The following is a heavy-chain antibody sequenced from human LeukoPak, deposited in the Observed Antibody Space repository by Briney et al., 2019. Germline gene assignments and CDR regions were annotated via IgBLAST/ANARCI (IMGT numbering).Heavy chain of an antibody. CDR1: GFTFSSYG. D-gene: IGHD3-9*01. Sequence: GGSLRLSCAASGFTFSSYGMSWVRQAPGKGLEWVSAISGSGGSTYYADSVKGRFTISRDNSKNTLYLQMNSLRAEDTAVYYCARGNYDILTGYYHFDYWGQGTLVTVSS. CDR2: ISGSGGST. CDR3: ARGNYDILTGYYHFDY. V-gene: IGHV3-23*01. J-gene: IGHJ4*02.